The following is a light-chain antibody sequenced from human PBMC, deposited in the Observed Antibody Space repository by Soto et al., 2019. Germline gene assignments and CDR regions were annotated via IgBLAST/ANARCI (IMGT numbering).Light chain of an antibody. J-gene: IGKJ1*01. CDR3: QEYDNWPPWT. Sequence: TVMTQSPATLSVSVGERVTLSCRASQSVRNNLAWYQQKPGQAPRLLIYGASTRATDVPARFSGSGSGTEFTLTISGLQSEDFAVYYCQEYDNWPPWTFGQGTKVDNK. CDR2: GAS. V-gene: IGKV3-15*01. CDR1: QSVRNN.